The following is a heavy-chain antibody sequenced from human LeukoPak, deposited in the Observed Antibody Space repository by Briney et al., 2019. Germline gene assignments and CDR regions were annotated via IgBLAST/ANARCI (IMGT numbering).Heavy chain of an antibody. Sequence: PGGSLRLSCAASGFTFCNVWMSWVPQAPGKGREGVGRLKSKTDGGTTDYAAPVKGRFTISRDDSKNTLYLQMNSLRAEDTAVYYCARGDLYGDYGIDYWGQGTLVTVSS. J-gene: IGHJ4*02. CDR2: LKSKTDGGTT. D-gene: IGHD4-17*01. CDR1: GFTFCNVW. V-gene: IGHV3-15*01. CDR3: ARGDLYGDYGIDY.